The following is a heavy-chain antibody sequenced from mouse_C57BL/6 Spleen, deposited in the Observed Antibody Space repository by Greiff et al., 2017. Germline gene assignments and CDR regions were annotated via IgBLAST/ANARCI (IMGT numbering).Heavy chain of an antibody. CDR1: GYTFTSYW. J-gene: IGHJ2*01. D-gene: IGHD1-2*01. CDR3: ARGALRRYYFDY. Sequence: VQLQQPGAELVKPGASVKMSCKASGYTFTSYWITWVKQRPGQGLEWIGDIYPGSGSTNYNEKFKSKATLTVDTSSSTAYMQRSSLTSEDSAVYYCARGALRRYYFDYWGQGTTLTVSS. V-gene: IGHV1-55*01. CDR2: IYPGSGST.